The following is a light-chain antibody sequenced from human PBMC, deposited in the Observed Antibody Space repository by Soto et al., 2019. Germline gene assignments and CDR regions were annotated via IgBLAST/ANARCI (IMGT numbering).Light chain of an antibody. Sequence: QSVLTQPASLSGSPGQSITISCTGTNSDVGNYNFVSWYQQHPGTAPKLMIFGVSNRPSGVSNRFSGSKSGNTGSLIISGLQPEDESQYFGTSYNSSRTIRVFGTGTKVTVL. V-gene: IGLV2-14*01. J-gene: IGLJ1*01. CDR1: NSDVGNYNF. CDR3: TSYNSSRTIRV. CDR2: GVS.